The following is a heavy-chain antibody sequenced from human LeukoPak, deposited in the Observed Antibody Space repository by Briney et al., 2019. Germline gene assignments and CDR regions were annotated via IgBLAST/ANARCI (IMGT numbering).Heavy chain of an antibody. CDR2: TYYSGST. V-gene: IGHV4-39*01. J-gene: IGHJ4*02. Sequence: KSSETLSLTCTVSGGSISSSSYYWGWIRQPPGKGLEWIGSTYYSGSTYYNPSLKSRVTISVDTSKNQFSLKLSSVTAADTAVYYCARLGGFEGRAFDYWGQGTLVTVSS. CDR1: GGSISSSSYY. CDR3: ARLGGFEGRAFDY.